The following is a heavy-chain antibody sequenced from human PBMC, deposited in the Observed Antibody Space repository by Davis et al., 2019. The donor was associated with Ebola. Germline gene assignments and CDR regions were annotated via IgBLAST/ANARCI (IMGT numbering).Heavy chain of an antibody. CDR1: GGSFSGYY. V-gene: IGHV4-34*01. J-gene: IGHJ1*01. D-gene: IGHD1-26*01. Sequence: PSETLSLTCAVYGGSFSGYYWSWIRQPPGKGLEWIGSIYYSGSTYYNPSLKSRVTISVDTSKNQFSLKLSSVTAADTAVYYCARHGSMRHFQHWGQGTLVTVSS. CDR3: ARHGSMRHFQH. CDR2: IYYSGST.